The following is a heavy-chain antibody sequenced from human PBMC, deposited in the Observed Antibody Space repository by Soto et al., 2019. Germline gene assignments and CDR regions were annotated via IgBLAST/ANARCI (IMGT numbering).Heavy chain of an antibody. J-gene: IGHJ4*02. D-gene: IGHD2-15*01. CDR2: IWYDGSNK. Sequence: GGSLRLSCAASGFTFSSYGMHWVRQAPGKGLEWVAVIWYDGSNKYYADSVKGRFTISRDNSKNTLYLQMNSLRAEDTAVYYCARDGYCSGRSRYSVPVFDYWGQGTFVTVST. CDR3: ARDGYCSGRSRYSVPVFDY. CDR1: GFTFSSYG. V-gene: IGHV3-33*01.